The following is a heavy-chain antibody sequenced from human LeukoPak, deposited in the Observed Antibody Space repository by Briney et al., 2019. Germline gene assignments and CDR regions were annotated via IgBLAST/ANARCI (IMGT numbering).Heavy chain of an antibody. V-gene: IGHV4-38-2*01. CDR2: IYHSGST. Sequence: SETLSLTCAVSGYSISSGYYWAWIRQPPGKGLEWIGSIYHSGSTHYNPSLKSRVTISADMSKNQFSLKVSSVTAADTAVYYCARGPRTFDPWGQGTLVTVSS. J-gene: IGHJ5*02. CDR3: ARGPRTFDP. CDR1: GYSISSGYY.